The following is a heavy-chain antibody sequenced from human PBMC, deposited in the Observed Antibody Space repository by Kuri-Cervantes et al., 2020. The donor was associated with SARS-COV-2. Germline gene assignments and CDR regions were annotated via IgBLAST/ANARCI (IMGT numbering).Heavy chain of an antibody. CDR2: IYYSGST. D-gene: IGHD6-19*01. CDR3: ARAIAVADNIDD. V-gene: IGHV4-30-4*08. Sequence: SETLSLTCTVSGYSISSGDYYWSWIRQPPGKGLEWIGYIYYSGSTYYNPSLKSRVTISVDTSKNQFSLKLSSVTAADTAVYYCARAIAVADNIDDWGQGNLVTVSS. J-gene: IGHJ4*02. CDR1: GYSISSGDYY.